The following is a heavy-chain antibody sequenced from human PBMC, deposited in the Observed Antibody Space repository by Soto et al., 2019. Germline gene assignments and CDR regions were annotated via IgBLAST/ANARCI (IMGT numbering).Heavy chain of an antibody. J-gene: IGHJ4*02. Sequence: SETLSLTCTVSGGSISSYYWSWIRQPPGKGLEWIGYIYYSGSTYYNPSLKSRVTISVDTSKNQFSLKLSSVTAADTAVYYCARDQVTGTLDYWGQGTLVTVSS. CDR2: IYYSGST. CDR3: ARDQVTGTLDY. D-gene: IGHD1-20*01. V-gene: IGHV4-59*12. CDR1: GGSISSYY.